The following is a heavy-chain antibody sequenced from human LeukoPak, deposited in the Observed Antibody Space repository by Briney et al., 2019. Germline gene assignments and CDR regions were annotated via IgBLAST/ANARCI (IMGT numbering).Heavy chain of an antibody. CDR3: ARLKRGSPVDY. CDR1: GGSISSYY. D-gene: IGHD2-15*01. J-gene: IGHJ4*02. V-gene: IGHV4-59*08. CDR2: IYYSGST. Sequence: SETLSLTRTVSGGSISSYYWSWIRQPPGKGLEWIGYIYYSGSTNYNPSLKSRVTISVDTSKNQFSLKLSSVTAADTAVYYCARLKRGSPVDYWGQGTLVTVSS.